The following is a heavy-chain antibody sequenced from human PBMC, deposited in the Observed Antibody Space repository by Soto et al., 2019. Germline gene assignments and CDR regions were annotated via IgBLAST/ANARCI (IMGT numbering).Heavy chain of an antibody. CDR2: ISYDGSNK. CDR1: GFTFSSYG. J-gene: IGHJ4*02. V-gene: IGHV3-30*03. D-gene: IGHD4-4*01. Sequence: QVQLVESGGGVVQPGRSLRLSCAASGFTFSSYGMHWVRQAPGKGLEWVAVISYDGSNKYYADSVKGRFTISRDNSKNTLYLQMNSLRVEDTAVYYCAREVTGGAAYFDSWGQGTLVTVSS. CDR3: AREVTGGAAYFDS.